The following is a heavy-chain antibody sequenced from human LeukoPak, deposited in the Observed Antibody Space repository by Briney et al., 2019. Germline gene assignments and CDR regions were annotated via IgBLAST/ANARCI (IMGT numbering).Heavy chain of an antibody. J-gene: IGHJ6*02. D-gene: IGHD3-10*01. CDR3: ARVKPRYYGSGSYLDYYYYGMDV. V-gene: IGHV1-69*05. Sequence: GASVKVSCKASGGTFSSYAISWVRQAPGQGLEWMGGIIPIFGTANYAQKFQGRVTITTDESTSTAYMELSSLRSEDTAVYYCARVKPRYYGSGSYLDYYYYGMDVWGQGTTVTVSS. CDR2: IIPIFGTA. CDR1: GGTFSSYA.